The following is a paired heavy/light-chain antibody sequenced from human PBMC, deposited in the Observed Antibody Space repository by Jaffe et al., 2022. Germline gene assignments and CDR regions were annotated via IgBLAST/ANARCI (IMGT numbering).Light chain of an antibody. J-gene: IGKJ4*01. V-gene: IGKV3-11*01. CDR1: QWLTY. CDR3: QQRATWPLT. CDR2: DVS. Sequence: EIVLTQSPATLSLSPGERATLSCRASQWLTYLGWYQQKPGQAPRLLIYDVSNRATGTPTRFSGSGSGTDFTLTISSLEPEDFAVYYCQQRATWPLTFGGGTKVEVK.
Heavy chain of an antibody. V-gene: IGHV2-5*01. CDR1: GFSLTTSEVG. CDR2: IYWNDRE. Sequence: QITLKESGPTLVKPTQTLTLTCTFSGFSLTTSEVGVGWIRQSPGKALEWLANIYWNDREYYSPSLRDRLTITKDTSKNQVVLTMTNMDPADTATYFCAQRRHCDGASCSSSYFVYWGQGTLVTVSS. J-gene: IGHJ4*02. CDR3: AQRRHCDGASCSSSYFVY. D-gene: IGHD2-15*01.